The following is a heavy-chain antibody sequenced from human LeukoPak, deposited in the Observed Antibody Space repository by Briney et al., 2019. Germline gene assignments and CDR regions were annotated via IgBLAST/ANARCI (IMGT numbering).Heavy chain of an antibody. CDR1: GFTFSSYS. D-gene: IGHD3-9*01. CDR2: ISSSSSYI. V-gene: IGHV3-21*01. CDR3: ARAGRGLRYFDWLTYDY. Sequence: GGSLRLSCAASGFTFSSYSMNWVRQAPGKGLEWVSSISSSSSYIYYADSVKGRFTISRDNAKNSLYLQMNSLRAEDTAVYYCARAGRGLRYFDWLTYDYWGQGTLVTVSS. J-gene: IGHJ4*02.